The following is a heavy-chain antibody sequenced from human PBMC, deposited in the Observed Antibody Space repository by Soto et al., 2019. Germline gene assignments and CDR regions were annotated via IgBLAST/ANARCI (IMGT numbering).Heavy chain of an antibody. CDR3: TTIPNMEGSYYFDD. CDR1: GFTFINAW. CDR2: IKSKTDGGTT. J-gene: IGHJ4*02. D-gene: IGHD6-13*01. Sequence: GGSLRLSCAASGFTFINAWMNWVLQAPGKGLEWVGRIKSKTDGGTTDYAAPVKGRFTISRDDSKNTLYLQMNSLKTEDTAVYYCTTIPNMEGSYYFDDWGQGTLVTVSS. V-gene: IGHV3-15*07.